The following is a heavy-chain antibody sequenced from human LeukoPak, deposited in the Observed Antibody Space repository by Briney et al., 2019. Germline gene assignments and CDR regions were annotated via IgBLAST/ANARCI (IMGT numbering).Heavy chain of an antibody. CDR2: IKSKRDGGTT. CDR1: GFTFSSYA. D-gene: IGHD1-26*01. V-gene: IGHV3-15*01. Sequence: KTGGSLRLSCAASGFTFSSYAMSWVRQTPGKGLEWVGLIKSKRDGGTTDSAAPVKGRFTISRDDSKSTVYLQMNSLKTEDTAVYYCATDLGSGSLFDFWGQGTLVTVSS. J-gene: IGHJ4*02. CDR3: ATDLGSGSLFDF.